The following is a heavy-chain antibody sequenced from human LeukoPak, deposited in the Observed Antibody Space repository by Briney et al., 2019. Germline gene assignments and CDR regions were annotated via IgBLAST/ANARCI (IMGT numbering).Heavy chain of an antibody. CDR3: ARFALSSSLDY. CDR2: IYPGYSAT. Sequence: GESLKISCKVSGYRLTNNWIGWVRQVPGKGLEWMGIIYPGYSATRYSPSFQGQVTFSVDTSTSTVYLQWSSLKASDPAIYYCARFALSSSLDYWGQGTLVTVSP. CDR1: GYRLTNNW. J-gene: IGHJ4*02. D-gene: IGHD6-13*01. V-gene: IGHV5-51*01.